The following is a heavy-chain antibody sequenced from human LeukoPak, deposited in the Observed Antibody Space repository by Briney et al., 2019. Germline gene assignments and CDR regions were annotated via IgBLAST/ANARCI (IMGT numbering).Heavy chain of an antibody. CDR2: IIPIFRAT. Sequence: SVKVSCKPSGGTFSSYGVSWVRQAPGQGLEWMGGIIPIFRATNYAQRFRGRVTITTDESTSTVYMELSSLRSEDTAVYFCARPRRAGYNVFYFDSWGQGTLVTVSS. V-gene: IGHV1-69*05. D-gene: IGHD5-24*01. CDR3: ARPRRAGYNVFYFDS. CDR1: GGTFSSYG. J-gene: IGHJ4*02.